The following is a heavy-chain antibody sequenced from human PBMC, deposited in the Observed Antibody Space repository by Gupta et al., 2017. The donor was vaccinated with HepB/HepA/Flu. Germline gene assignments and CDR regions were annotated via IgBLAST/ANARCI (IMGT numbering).Heavy chain of an antibody. CDR2: IYYSGST. V-gene: IGHV4-39*01. Sequence: QLQLQESGPGLVKPSETLSLTCTVSGGSISSSSYYWGWIRQPPGKGLEWIGSIYYSGSTYYNPSLKSRVTISVDTSKNQFSLKLSSVTAADTAVYYCARPSPGYSGYDWYFDYWGQGTLVTVSS. CDR3: ARPSPGYSGYDWYFDY. J-gene: IGHJ4*02. D-gene: IGHD5-12*01. CDR1: GGSISSSSYY.